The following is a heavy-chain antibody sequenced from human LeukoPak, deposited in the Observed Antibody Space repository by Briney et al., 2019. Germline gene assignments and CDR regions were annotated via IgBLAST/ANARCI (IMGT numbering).Heavy chain of an antibody. CDR3: AREARFFLGFDP. Sequence: VASVKVSCKASGGTFSSYAISWVRQAPGQGLEWMGGIIPIFGTANYAQKFQGRVTITTDESTSTAYMELSSLRSEDTAVYYCAREARFFLGFDPWGQGTLVTVSS. V-gene: IGHV1-69*05. CDR1: GGTFSSYA. J-gene: IGHJ5*02. CDR2: IIPIFGTA. D-gene: IGHD3-3*01.